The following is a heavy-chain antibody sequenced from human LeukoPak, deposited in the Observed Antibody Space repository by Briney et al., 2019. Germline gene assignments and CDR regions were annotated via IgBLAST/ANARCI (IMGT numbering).Heavy chain of an antibody. CDR1: GGSISSSY. V-gene: IGHV4-59*08. CDR3: ASSLYSSSWYVGY. D-gene: IGHD6-13*01. J-gene: IGHJ4*02. CDR2: IYYTGST. Sequence: ASETLSLTCTVSGGSISSSYWSWIRQPPGKGLEWIGYIYYTGSTNYNPSLKSRVTISVDTSKNQFSLKLSSVTAADTAVYYCASSLYSSSWYVGYWGQGTLVTVSS.